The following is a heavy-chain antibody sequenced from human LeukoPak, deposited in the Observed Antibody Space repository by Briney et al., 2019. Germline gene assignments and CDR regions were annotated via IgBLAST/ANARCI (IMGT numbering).Heavy chain of an antibody. CDR2: TFYSGST. Sequence: SETLSLTCLVSGGSISSGGYYWSWIRQHPWKGLEGFGYTFYSGSTYNNPYIKSRVTISVVTSKNHDALKLSSVTAADTVVYYCARCPDSSGWYWDYWGQGTLVTVSS. J-gene: IGHJ4*02. D-gene: IGHD6-19*01. CDR1: GGSISSGGYY. V-gene: IGHV4-31*03. CDR3: ARCPDSSGWYWDY.